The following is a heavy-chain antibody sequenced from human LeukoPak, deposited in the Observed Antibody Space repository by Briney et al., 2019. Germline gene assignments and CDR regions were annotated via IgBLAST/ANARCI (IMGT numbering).Heavy chain of an antibody. CDR1: GYTFTGYY. J-gene: IGHJ6*03. D-gene: IGHD5-12*01. CDR3: ARRYSGYDNYYYYMDV. Sequence: ASVKVSCKASGYTFTGYYMHWVRQATGQGLEWMGWMNPNSGNTGYAQKFQGRVTITRNTSISTAYMELSSLRSEDTAVYYCARRYSGYDNYYYYMDVWGKGTTVTVSS. V-gene: IGHV1-8*03. CDR2: MNPNSGNT.